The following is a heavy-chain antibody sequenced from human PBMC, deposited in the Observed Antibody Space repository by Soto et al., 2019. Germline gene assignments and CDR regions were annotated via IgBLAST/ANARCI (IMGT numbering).Heavy chain of an antibody. D-gene: IGHD6-6*01. V-gene: IGHV4-31*03. CDR3: ARDRHNNFFDP. Sequence: SETLSLTCTVSGGSISSGGYYWSWIRQHPGKGLEWIGYIYYSGSTYYNPSLKSRVTISVDTSKNQFSLKLSSVTAADTAIYYCARDRHNNFFDPWGQGTLVTVSS. J-gene: IGHJ5*02. CDR2: IYYSGST. CDR1: GGSISSGGYY.